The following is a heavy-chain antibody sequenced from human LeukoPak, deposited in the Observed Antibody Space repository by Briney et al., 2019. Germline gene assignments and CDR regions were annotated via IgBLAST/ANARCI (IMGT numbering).Heavy chain of an antibody. D-gene: IGHD4-17*01. CDR2: IYYSGST. Sequence: SETLSLTCTVSGGSINIGSYYWGWIRQPPGKGLEWIASIYYSGSTYYNPSLKSRVIISVDTSKNQFSLKLSSVTATDTAVYYCARHIPYDYGDYADCWGQGTLVTVSS. CDR3: ARHIPYDYGDYADC. CDR1: GGSINIGSYY. J-gene: IGHJ4*02. V-gene: IGHV4-39*01.